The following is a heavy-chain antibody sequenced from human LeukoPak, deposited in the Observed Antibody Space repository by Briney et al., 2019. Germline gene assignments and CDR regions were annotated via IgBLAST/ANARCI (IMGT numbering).Heavy chain of an antibody. CDR3: AREGPSAFDI. CDR1: GFTFSSYW. J-gene: IGHJ3*02. Sequence: GGSLRLSCAASGFTFSSYWMHWVRQAPGKGLVWVSRINRDGSSTSYADSVKGRFTISRDNAKNTLYLQMNSLRAEDTAVYYCAREGPSAFDIWGQGTMVTVSS. V-gene: IGHV3-74*01. CDR2: INRDGSST.